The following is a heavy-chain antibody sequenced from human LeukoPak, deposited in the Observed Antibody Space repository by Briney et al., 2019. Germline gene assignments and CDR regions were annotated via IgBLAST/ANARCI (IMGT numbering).Heavy chain of an antibody. Sequence: GGSLRLSCAASGFTFSSYEMNWVRQAPGKGLEWVSYISSSGSTIYYADSVKGRFTISRDNAKNSLYLRMNSLRAEDTAVYYCARESYRGSSFDYWGQGTLVTVSS. CDR1: GFTFSSYE. CDR2: ISSSGSTI. J-gene: IGHJ4*02. CDR3: ARESYRGSSFDY. V-gene: IGHV3-48*03. D-gene: IGHD4-23*01.